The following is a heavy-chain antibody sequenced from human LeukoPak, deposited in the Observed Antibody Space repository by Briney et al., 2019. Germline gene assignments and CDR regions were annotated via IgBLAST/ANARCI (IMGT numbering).Heavy chain of an antibody. Sequence: SVKVSCKASGGTFSSYAISWMRQAPGQGLEWMGRIIPIFGTANYAQKFQGRATITTDESTSKAYMELSSLRSGDTAVYNCARGVIVGATTTGFDYWGQGTLVTVSS. V-gene: IGHV1-69*05. CDR1: GGTFSSYA. D-gene: IGHD1-26*01. CDR3: ARGVIVGATTTGFDY. CDR2: IIPIFGTA. J-gene: IGHJ4*02.